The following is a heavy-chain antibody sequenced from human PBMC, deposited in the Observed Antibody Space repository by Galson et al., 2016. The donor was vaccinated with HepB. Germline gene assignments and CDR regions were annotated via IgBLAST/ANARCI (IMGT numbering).Heavy chain of an antibody. D-gene: IGHD3-10*01. CDR3: AKDFYTMVQRAMGYYGMDD. J-gene: IGHJ6*04. V-gene: IGHV3-30*18. CDR1: TFTDYG. CDR2: MSYDGSAK. Sequence: SLRLSCASTFTDYGIHWVRQAPGKGLEWVAAMSYDGSAKEYADALKGRLTISRDSSKNTVSLQLKNLRSEDTGVYYCAKDFYTMVQRAMGYYGMDDWGKGTTVIASS.